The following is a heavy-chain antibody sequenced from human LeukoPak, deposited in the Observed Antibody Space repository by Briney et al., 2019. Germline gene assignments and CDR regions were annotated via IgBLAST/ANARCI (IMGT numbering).Heavy chain of an antibody. V-gene: IGHV3-7*01. D-gene: IGHD6-6*01. CDR1: GFTFSSYW. CDR2: IKQDGSEK. CDR3: ARSHSSSPKGYGLR. Sequence: PGGSLRLSCAASGFTFSSYWMSWVRQAPGKGLEWVANIKQDGSEKYYVDSVKGRFTISRDNAKNSLYLQMNSLRAEDTAVYYCARSHSSSPKGYGLRWGQGTLVTVSS. J-gene: IGHJ4*02.